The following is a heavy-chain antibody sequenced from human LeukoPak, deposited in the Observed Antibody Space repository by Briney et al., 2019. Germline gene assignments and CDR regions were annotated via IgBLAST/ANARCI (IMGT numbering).Heavy chain of an antibody. V-gene: IGHV3-30*18. J-gene: IGHJ4*02. Sequence: PGRSLRLSCAASGFTFSSYGMHWVRQAPGKGLEWVAVISYDGSNKYYADSVKGRFTISRDNSKNTLYLQMNSLRAEDTAVYYCAKGSIFGVVNDYWGQGTLVTVCS. CDR2: ISYDGSNK. D-gene: IGHD3-3*01. CDR1: GFTFSSYG. CDR3: AKGSIFGVVNDY.